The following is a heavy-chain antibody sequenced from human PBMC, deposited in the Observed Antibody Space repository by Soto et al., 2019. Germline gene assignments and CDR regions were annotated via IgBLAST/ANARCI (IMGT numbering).Heavy chain of an antibody. V-gene: IGHV1-2*04. D-gene: IGHD2-8*01. Sequence: ASVKVSCKASGYSFTNYHIHWVRQAPGQGLEWLGRINPKSGGTSTAQKFQGWVTMTTDTSISTASMELTRLTSDDTAIYYCARGDSTDCSNGVCSFFYNHDMDVWGQGTTVTVSS. CDR2: INPKSGGT. CDR1: GYSFTNYH. J-gene: IGHJ6*02. CDR3: ARGDSTDCSNGVCSFFYNHDMDV.